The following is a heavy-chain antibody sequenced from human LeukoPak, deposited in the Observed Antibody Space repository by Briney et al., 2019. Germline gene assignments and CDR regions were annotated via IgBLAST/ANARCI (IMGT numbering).Heavy chain of an antibody. D-gene: IGHD3-22*01. Sequence: PSGTLSLTCAVSGGSISSSNWWSWVRRPPGKGLEWIREIYHSGSTNYNPSLKSRVTISVDKSKNQFSLKLSSVTAADTAVYYCARGLAYYYDSSGHSYYWGQGTLVTVSS. CDR3: ARGLAYYYDSSGHSYY. CDR2: IYHSGST. CDR1: GGSISSSNW. V-gene: IGHV4-4*02. J-gene: IGHJ4*02.